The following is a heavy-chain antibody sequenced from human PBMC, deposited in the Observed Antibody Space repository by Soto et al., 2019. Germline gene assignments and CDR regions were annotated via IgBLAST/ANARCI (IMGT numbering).Heavy chain of an antibody. V-gene: IGHV3-23*01. CDR3: AKEATMVRGRGYYYYMDV. J-gene: IGHJ6*03. CDR1: GFTFSSYA. D-gene: IGHD3-10*01. Sequence: EVQLLESGGGLVQPGGSLRLSCAASGFTFSSYAMSWVRQAPGKGLEWVSAISGSGGSTYYADSVKGRFTISRDNSKNTLYLQMNSLRAEDTAVYYCAKEATMVRGRGYYYYMDVWGQGTPVTVSS. CDR2: ISGSGGST.